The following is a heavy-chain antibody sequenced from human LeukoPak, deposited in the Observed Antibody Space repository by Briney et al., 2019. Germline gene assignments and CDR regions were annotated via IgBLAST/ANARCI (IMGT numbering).Heavy chain of an antibody. Sequence: PGGSLRLSCAASGFTYSTYTMTWVRQAPGKGLEGVSTIAGRGVDIHYAGSVKGRFTISRDNSRNTIYLQMNSLRAEDTAFYYCAKDRAGTPWADWGQGTLVTVSS. CDR1: GFTYSTYT. D-gene: IGHD1-1*01. V-gene: IGHV3-23*01. CDR3: AKDRAGTPWAD. J-gene: IGHJ4*02. CDR2: IAGRGVDI.